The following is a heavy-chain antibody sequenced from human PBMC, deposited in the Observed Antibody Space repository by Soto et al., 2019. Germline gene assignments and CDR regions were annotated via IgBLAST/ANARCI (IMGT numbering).Heavy chain of an antibody. J-gene: IGHJ4*02. CDR3: ACGDISVRGVTIPYFAY. D-gene: IGHD3-10*02. Sequence: QVQLVQSGAEVKKPGSSVKVSCKASGGTFSSYAISWVRQAPGQGLEWMGGIIPIFGPANYAQRFQGRVTITAGESTRTAYLKLCSRRSEDTAVYYGACGDISVRGVTIPYFAYWGKGTLDAVST. V-gene: IGHV1-69*01. CDR1: GGTFSSYA. CDR2: IIPIFGPA.